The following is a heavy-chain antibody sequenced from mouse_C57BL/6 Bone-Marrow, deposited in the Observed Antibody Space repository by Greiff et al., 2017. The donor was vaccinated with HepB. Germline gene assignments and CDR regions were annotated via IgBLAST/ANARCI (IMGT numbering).Heavy chain of an antibody. D-gene: IGHD2-1*01. V-gene: IGHV3-6*01. CDR2: ISYDGSN. CDR3: ARDIYYGNYEGFDY. J-gene: IGHJ2*01. CDR1: GYSITSGYY. Sequence: EVQRVESGPGLVKPSQSLSLTCSVTGYSITSGYYWNWIRQFPGNKLEWMGYISYDGSNNYNPSLKNRISITRDTSKNQFFLKLNSVTTEDTATYYCARDIYYGNYEGFDYWGQGTTLTVSS.